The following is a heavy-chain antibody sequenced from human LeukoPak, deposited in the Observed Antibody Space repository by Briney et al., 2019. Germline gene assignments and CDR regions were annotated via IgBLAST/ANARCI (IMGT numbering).Heavy chain of an antibody. D-gene: IGHD6-19*01. CDR1: AGSISNYY. Sequence: MPSETLSLTCSVFAGSISNYYWSWVRQPPGKGLEWIGYAYYIGSTTYNPSLESRVTISVDTSKNQFSLKLTDVTDADTPVYYCARNLAVATSRSWFDPWGQGTLVTVSS. CDR2: AYYIGST. CDR3: ARNLAVATSRSWFDP. V-gene: IGHV4-59*08. J-gene: IGHJ5*02.